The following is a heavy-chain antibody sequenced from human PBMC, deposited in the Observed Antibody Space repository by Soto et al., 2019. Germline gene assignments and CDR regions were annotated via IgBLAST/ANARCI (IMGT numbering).Heavy chain of an antibody. CDR3: GTGDAFDI. V-gene: IGHV3-15*01. D-gene: IGHD7-27*01. CDR1: GLTFSNAW. Sequence: GGSLRLSCAASGLTFSNAWMSWVRQAPGKGLEWVGRIKSRKNGGTTDYAAAVKGRFTISRDDSKNTLYLEMNSLKIEDTVVYYCGTGDAFDIWGQGTMVTVSS. J-gene: IGHJ3*02. CDR2: IKSRKNGGTT.